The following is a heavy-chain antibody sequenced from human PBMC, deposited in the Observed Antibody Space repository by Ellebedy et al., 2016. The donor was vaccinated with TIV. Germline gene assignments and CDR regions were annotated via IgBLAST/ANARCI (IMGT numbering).Heavy chain of an antibody. CDR2: INPNSGGT. J-gene: IGHJ4*02. D-gene: IGHD6-19*01. V-gene: IGHV1-2*02. CDR3: ARGATGSGWWNFDY. Sequence: ASVKVSCKASGYTFTGYYMHWVRQAPGQGLEWMGWINPNSGGTNYAQKFQGRVTITRDTSISTAYMELSRLRSDDTAVYYCARGATGSGWWNFDYWGQGTLVTVSS. CDR1: GYTFTGYY.